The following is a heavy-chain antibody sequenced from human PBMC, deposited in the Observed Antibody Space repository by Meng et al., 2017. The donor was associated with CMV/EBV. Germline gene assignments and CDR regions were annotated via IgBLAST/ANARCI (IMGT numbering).Heavy chain of an antibody. CDR1: GFTFSSYA. CDR2: IPYDGSNK. D-gene: IGHD6-19*01. Sequence: GESLKISCAASGFTFSSYAMHWVRQAPGKGLEWVAVIPYDGSNKYYADSVKGRFTISRDNSKNTLYLQMNSLRAEDTAVYYCARDGPAREQWLVQVWYYYYGMDVWGQGTTVTVSS. CDR3: ARDGPAREQWLVQVWYYYYGMDV. J-gene: IGHJ6*02. V-gene: IGHV3-30-3*01.